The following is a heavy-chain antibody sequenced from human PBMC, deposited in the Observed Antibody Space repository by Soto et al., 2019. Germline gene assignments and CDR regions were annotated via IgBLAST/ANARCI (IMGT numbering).Heavy chain of an antibody. D-gene: IGHD6-19*01. Sequence: VGSLRLSCAASGFTFSSYAMSWVRQAPGKGLEWVSAISGSGGSTYYADSVKGRFTISRDNSKNTLYLQMNSLRAEDTAVYYCARSYSSGWEFDYWGQGTQVTVSS. J-gene: IGHJ4*02. CDR2: ISGSGGST. CDR3: ARSYSSGWEFDY. CDR1: GFTFSSYA. V-gene: IGHV3-23*01.